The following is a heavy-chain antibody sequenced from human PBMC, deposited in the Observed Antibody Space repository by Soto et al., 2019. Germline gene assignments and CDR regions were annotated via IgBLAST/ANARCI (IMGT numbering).Heavy chain of an antibody. CDR3: ARHRYSYGVYYFDY. CDR1: GGSISSGDYS. Sequence: SETLSLTCAVSGGSISSGDYSWSWIRQPPGKGLEWIGYIYLIGSTYYSPSLKSRVTISIDRSKNQLSLNLSSVTAADTAVYYCARHRYSYGVYYFDYWGQGTLVTVSS. D-gene: IGHD5-18*01. CDR2: IYLIGST. V-gene: IGHV4-30-2*01. J-gene: IGHJ4*02.